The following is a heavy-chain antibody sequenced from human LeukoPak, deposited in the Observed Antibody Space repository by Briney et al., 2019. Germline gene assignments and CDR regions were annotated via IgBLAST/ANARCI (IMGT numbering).Heavy chain of an antibody. V-gene: IGHV4-31*03. J-gene: IGHJ5*01. CDR3: ARGRYSYGWNDS. CDR1: GGSIGTCAYY. Sequence: PSETLSLTCTVSGGSIGTCAYYWNWIRQHPGKGLEWIGFISDSGSTLYNPSLKSRVTISSDTSKNQFSLKLTSVTAADMAVYYCARGRYSYGWNDSWGQGTLVTVSS. CDR2: ISDSGST. D-gene: IGHD3-16*02.